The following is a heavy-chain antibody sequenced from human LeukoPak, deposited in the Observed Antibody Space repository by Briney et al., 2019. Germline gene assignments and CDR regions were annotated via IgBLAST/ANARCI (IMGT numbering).Heavy chain of an antibody. Sequence: SGPTLVKPTQTLTLTCTFSGFSLSTSGVGVGWIRQPPGKALEWLALIYWNDDKRYSPSLKSRLTITKDTSKNQVVPTMTNMDPVDTATFYCAHSITMVRGVRLFDYWGQGTLVTVSS. CDR1: GFSLSTSGVG. J-gene: IGHJ4*02. V-gene: IGHV2-5*01. CDR3: AHSITMVRGVRLFDY. D-gene: IGHD3-10*01. CDR2: IYWNDDK.